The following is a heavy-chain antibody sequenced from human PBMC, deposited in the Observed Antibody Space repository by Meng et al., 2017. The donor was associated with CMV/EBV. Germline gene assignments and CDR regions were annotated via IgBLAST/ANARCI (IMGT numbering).Heavy chain of an antibody. CDR3: ARRNNYNYYYYGMDV. Sequence: KVSCKASGYTFTSYGISWVRQAPGQGLEWMGWISAYNGNTNYAQKLQGRVTMTTDTSTSTAYMELRSLRSDDTAVYYCARRNNYNYYYYGMDVWGQGTTVTVSS. J-gene: IGHJ6*02. CDR2: ISAYNGNT. V-gene: IGHV1-18*01. D-gene: IGHD4-11*01. CDR1: GYTFTSYG.